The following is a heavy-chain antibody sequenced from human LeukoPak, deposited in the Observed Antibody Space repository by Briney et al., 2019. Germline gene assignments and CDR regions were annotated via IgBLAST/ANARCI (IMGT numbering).Heavy chain of an antibody. D-gene: IGHD5-18*01. CDR3: ARGGDVDKATLGVFDI. V-gene: IGHV3-48*03. J-gene: IGHJ3*02. CDR2: ISSSGSTI. CDR1: GFTFSSYE. Sequence: GGSLRLSCAASGFTFSSYEINWVRQAPGKGLEWVSYISSSGSTIYYADSVKGRFTISRDNAKNSLYLQMNSLRAEDTAVYYFARGGDVDKATLGVFDIWGQGTMVTVSS.